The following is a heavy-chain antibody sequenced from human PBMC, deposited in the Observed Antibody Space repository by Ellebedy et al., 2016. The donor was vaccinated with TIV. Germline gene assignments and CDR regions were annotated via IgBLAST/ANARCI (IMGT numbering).Heavy chain of an antibody. J-gene: IGHJ6*02. CDR2: ISAYNGNT. CDR1: GGTFGSHA. CDR3: ARSGGDFYYYALDV. V-gene: IGHV1-18*01. Sequence: AASVKVSCKASGGTFGSHAITWVRQAPGHGLEWMGWISAYNGNTNYAQKFQDRVTMTTDTSTSTAYMELRSLRSDDTAVYYCARSGGDFYYYALDVWGQGATVTVSS. D-gene: IGHD2-15*01.